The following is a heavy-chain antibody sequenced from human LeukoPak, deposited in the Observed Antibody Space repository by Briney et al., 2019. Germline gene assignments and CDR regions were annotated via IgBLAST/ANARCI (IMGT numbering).Heavy chain of an antibody. V-gene: IGHV7-4-1*02. D-gene: IGHD5-18*01. CDR2: INTNTGNP. J-gene: IGHJ4*02. Sequence: ASVKVSCKASGFTFTSSAVQWVRQAPGQGLEWMGWINTNTGNPTYAQGFTGRFVFSLDTSVSTAYLQISSLKAEDTAVYYCARGVSGYSYGYYFDYWGQGTLVTVSS. CDR3: ARGVSGYSYGYYFDY. CDR1: GFTFTSSA.